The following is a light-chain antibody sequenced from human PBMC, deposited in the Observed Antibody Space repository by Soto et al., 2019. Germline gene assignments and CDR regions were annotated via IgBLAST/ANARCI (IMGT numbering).Light chain of an antibody. J-gene: IGKJ4*01. CDR3: QQYGSPPLT. V-gene: IGKV3-20*01. Sequence: EIVLTQSPGTLSLSPGERATLSCRASQSVRSNELAWYQQKPGQAPRLLIYGASSTATAIPHRVSGSGSGTDFTLTISRLEPDDFAVYYCQQYGSPPLTFGGGTKVELK. CDR2: GAS. CDR1: QSVRSNE.